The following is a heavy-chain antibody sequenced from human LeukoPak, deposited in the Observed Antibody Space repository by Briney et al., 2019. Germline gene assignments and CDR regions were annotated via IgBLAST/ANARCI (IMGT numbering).Heavy chain of an antibody. CDR3: ARDVGPGQWDWFDP. J-gene: IGHJ5*02. V-gene: IGHV4-4*07. CDR2: IYTSGST. Sequence: PSETLSLTCTVSGGSISSYYWSWIRQPAGKGLEWIGRIYTSGSTNYNPSLKSRVTMSVDTSENQFSLKLSSVTAADTAVYYCARDVGPGQWDWFDPWGQGTLVTVSS. D-gene: IGHD1-26*01. CDR1: GGSISSYY.